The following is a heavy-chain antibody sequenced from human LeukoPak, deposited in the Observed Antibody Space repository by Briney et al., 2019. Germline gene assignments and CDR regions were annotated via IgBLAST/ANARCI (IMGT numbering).Heavy chain of an antibody. D-gene: IGHD1-26*01. J-gene: IGHJ4*02. CDR2: IYYSGST. CDR3: ARYSGSYQFDY. Sequence: SETLSLTCAVYGGSFSGYYWSWIRQPPGKGLEWIGYIYYSGSTNYNPSLKSRVTISVDTSKNQFSLKLSSVTAADTAVYYCARYSGSYQFDYWGQGTLVTVSS. CDR1: GGSFSGYY. V-gene: IGHV4-59*01.